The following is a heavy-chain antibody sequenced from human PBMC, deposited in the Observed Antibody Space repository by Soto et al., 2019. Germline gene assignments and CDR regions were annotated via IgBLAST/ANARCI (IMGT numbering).Heavy chain of an antibody. CDR2: ITSNGGNT. CDR1: GFNFSSYA. Sequence: GGSLRLSCAASGFNFSSYAMHWVRQAPGKGLEYVSAITSNGGNTDYASSVKGRFTISRDNSKNTLYLQMGSLRAEDMAVYYCARRIPFGYGMDVWGQGTTVTVSS. J-gene: IGHJ6*02. CDR3: ARRIPFGYGMDV. V-gene: IGHV3-64*01. D-gene: IGHD2-21*01.